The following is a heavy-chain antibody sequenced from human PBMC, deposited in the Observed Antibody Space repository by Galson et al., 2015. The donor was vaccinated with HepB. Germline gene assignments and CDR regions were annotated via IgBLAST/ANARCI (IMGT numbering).Heavy chain of an antibody. CDR1: GYNFTTYW. Sequence: QSGAEVKKPGESLKISCKSSGYNFTTYWIGWVRQMPGKGLEWMGIIFPADSDTRYSPSLRGQVTISADKSISTAYLQWISLRASDSAMYYCARRHATTTDYGMDVWGQGTTVTVSS. V-gene: IGHV5-51*03. J-gene: IGHJ6*02. CDR2: IFPADSDT. D-gene: IGHD1-1*01. CDR3: ARRHATTTDYGMDV.